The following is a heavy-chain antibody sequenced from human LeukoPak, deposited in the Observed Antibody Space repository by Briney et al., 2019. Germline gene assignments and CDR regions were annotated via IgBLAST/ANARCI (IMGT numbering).Heavy chain of an antibody. Sequence: GGSLRLSCAASGFTFSSYSMNWVRQAPGKGLEWVSAISGSGGSTYYADSVKGRFTISRDNSKNTLYLQMNSLRAEDTAVYYCAKGIVVVPAATRWGYYYGMDVWGQGTTVTVSS. CDR1: GFTFSSYS. V-gene: IGHV3-23*01. CDR3: AKGIVVVPAATRWGYYYGMDV. CDR2: ISGSGGST. J-gene: IGHJ6*02. D-gene: IGHD2-2*01.